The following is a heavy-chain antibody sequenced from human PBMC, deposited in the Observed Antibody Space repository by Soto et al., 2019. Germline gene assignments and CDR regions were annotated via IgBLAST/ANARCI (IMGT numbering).Heavy chain of an antibody. CDR1: GFTVSSNH. D-gene: IGHD3-22*01. J-gene: IGHJ4*02. Sequence: GGSLRLSCAASGFTVSSNHMNWVRQAPGKGLEWVSVIYSGGGTYYADSVKGRFTISRDNSKNTLYLQMNSLRAEDTAVYYCARAYYFEKSGYYPDWGQGALVTVSS. CDR3: ARAYYFEKSGYYPD. V-gene: IGHV3-53*01. CDR2: IYSGGGT.